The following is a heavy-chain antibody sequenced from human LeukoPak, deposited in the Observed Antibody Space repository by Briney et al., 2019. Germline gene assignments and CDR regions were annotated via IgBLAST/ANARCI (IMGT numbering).Heavy chain of an antibody. V-gene: IGHV1-46*01. D-gene: IGHD2-2*01. CDR2: INPSGGST. CDR3: ARGRSRIVVVPAAMNYMDV. J-gene: IGHJ6*03. Sequence: GASVKVSCKASGYTFTSYYMHWVRQAPGQGLEWMGIINPSGGSTSYAQKFQGRVTMTRDMSTSTVYMELSSLRSDDTAVYYCARGRSRIVVVPAAMNYMDVWGKGTTVTISS. CDR1: GYTFTSYY.